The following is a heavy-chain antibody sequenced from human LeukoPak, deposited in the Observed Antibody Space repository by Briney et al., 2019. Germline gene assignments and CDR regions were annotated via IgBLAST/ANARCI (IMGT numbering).Heavy chain of an antibody. J-gene: IGHJ3*02. Sequence: PSETLSLTCTVSGGSISSHYWNWIRQAPGKVLEWIGNIYYNGNTNYNSSLKSRVTISVDGSQNQFSLSLRSVTAADTAVYYCARAKQQLVFDAFDIWGQGTMATVSS. CDR2: IYYNGNT. D-gene: IGHD6-13*01. V-gene: IGHV4-59*11. CDR1: GGSISSHY. CDR3: ARAKQQLVFDAFDI.